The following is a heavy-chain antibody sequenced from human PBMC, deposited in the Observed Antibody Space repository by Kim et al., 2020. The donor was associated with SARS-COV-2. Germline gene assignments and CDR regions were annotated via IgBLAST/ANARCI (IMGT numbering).Heavy chain of an antibody. CDR1: GFTFSGYG. D-gene: IGHD6-13*01. Sequence: GGSLRLSCAASGFTFSGYGMHWVRQAPGKGLEWVAVISYDGSNKYYADSVKGRFTISRDNSKNTLYLQMNSLRAEDTAVYYCAKREGSWYGYYYYYGMDVWGQGTTVTVSS. CDR2: ISYDGSNK. CDR3: AKREGSWYGYYYYYGMDV. V-gene: IGHV3-30*18. J-gene: IGHJ6*02.